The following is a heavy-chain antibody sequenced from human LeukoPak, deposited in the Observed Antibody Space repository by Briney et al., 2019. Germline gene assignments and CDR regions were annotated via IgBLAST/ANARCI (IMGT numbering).Heavy chain of an antibody. Sequence: GGSLRLSCAASGFTFDDYAMHRVRQAPGKGLEWVSLISGDGDSTYYADSVKGRFTISRDNSKNPLYLQMNSLRTEDTALYYCAKDLIEINYGGNSHSSYWGQRTLVTVSS. CDR2: ISGDGDST. CDR3: AKDLIEINYGGNSHSSY. CDR1: GFTFDDYA. D-gene: IGHD4-23*01. J-gene: IGHJ4*02. V-gene: IGHV3-43*02.